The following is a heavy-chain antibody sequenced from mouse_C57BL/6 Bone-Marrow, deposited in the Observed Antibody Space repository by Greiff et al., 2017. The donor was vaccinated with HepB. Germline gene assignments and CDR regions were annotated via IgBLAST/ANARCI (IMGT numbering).Heavy chain of an antibody. CDR3: ARLIKAY. V-gene: IGHV1-81*01. CDR2: IYPRSGNT. D-gene: IGHD2-4*01. Sequence: VQLQLSGAELARPGASVKLSCKASGYTFTSYGISWVKQRTGQGLEWIGEIYPRSGNTYYNEKFKGKATLTADKSSSTAYMELRSLTSEDSAVYFCARLIKAYWGQGTLVTVSA. J-gene: IGHJ3*01. CDR1: GYTFTSYG.